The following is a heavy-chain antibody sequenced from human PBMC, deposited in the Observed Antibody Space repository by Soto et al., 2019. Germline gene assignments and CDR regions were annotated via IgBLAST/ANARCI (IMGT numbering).Heavy chain of an antibody. D-gene: IGHD6-19*01. Sequence: GGSLRLSCAASGFTFSDYYMSWIRQDPGKGLEWVSYISSSSSYTNYADSVKGRFTISRDNAKNSLYLQMNSLSAEDTAVYYCARVGIAVATDAFDIWGQGTMVTVSS. V-gene: IGHV3-11*05. CDR1: GFTFSDYY. CDR2: ISSSSSYT. CDR3: ARVGIAVATDAFDI. J-gene: IGHJ3*02.